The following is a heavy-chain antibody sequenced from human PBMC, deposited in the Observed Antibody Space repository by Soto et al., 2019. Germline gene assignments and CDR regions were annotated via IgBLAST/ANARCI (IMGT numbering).Heavy chain of an antibody. Sequence: SEPLSLTFTVSGGSTSSDNYWSWIRQPPGKGLEWIGHIYYSGNTDYNPSLKSRLAISIDTSKNQFSLKLSSVTAADTAVYFCAREGCESSDGLYSLEAWGQASLVTV. CDR2: IYYSGNT. CDR3: AREGCESSDGLYSLEA. D-gene: IGHD2-15*01. J-gene: IGHJ5*02. V-gene: IGHV4-30-4*01. CDR1: GGSTSSDNY.